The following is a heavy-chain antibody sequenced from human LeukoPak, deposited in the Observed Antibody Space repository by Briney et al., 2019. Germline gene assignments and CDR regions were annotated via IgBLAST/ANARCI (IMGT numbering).Heavy chain of an antibody. D-gene: IGHD5-24*01. CDR1: GFTSSNFG. CDR2: VLYDGSKK. V-gene: IGHV3-30*03. Sequence: GGSLRLSCAASGFTSSNFGMHWVRQAPGKGLEWVAAVLYDGSKKFYSDSVKGRFSIYRDNSNYTLFVQMHSLRPDDTAVYYCARDGGDGYNQIDHWGQGTLVTVSS. CDR3: ARDGGDGYNQIDH. J-gene: IGHJ4*02.